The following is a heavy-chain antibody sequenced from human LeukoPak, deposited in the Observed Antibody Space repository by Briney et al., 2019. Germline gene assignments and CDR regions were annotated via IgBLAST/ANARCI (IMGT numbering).Heavy chain of an antibody. V-gene: IGHV4-59*12. D-gene: IGHD2-15*01. CDR3: ARVATQYYYYYYMDV. CDR2: IYYSGST. CDR1: GGPISSYY. J-gene: IGHJ6*03. Sequence: PSETLSLTCTVSGGPISSYYWSWIRQPPGKGLEWIGYIYYSGSTNYNPSLKSRVTISVDTSKNQFSLKLSSVTAADTAVYYCARVATQYYYYYYMDVWGKGTTVTVSS.